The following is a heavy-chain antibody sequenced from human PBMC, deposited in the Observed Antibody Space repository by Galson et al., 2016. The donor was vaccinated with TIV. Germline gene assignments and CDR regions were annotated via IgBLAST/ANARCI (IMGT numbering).Heavy chain of an antibody. CDR2: IYHSGST. D-gene: IGHD2-15*01. V-gene: IGHV4-31*03. CDR3: ARDQYSGAYFDY. Sequence: TLSLTCTVSGGSISSNGIFWSWIRQHPGKGLEWIGYIYHSGSTHYNPSLKSRVAMSVDTSKNQFSLTLTSVTAADTAVYYCARDQYSGAYFDYWGQGTLVTVSS. CDR1: GGSISSNGIF. J-gene: IGHJ4*02.